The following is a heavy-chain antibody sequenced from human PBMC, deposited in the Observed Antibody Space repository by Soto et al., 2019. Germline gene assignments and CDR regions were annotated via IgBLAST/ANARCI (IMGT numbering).Heavy chain of an antibody. CDR3: ARGGQDFWSGPFDY. CDR1: GGSISNYY. Sequence: PSETLSLTCTVSGGSISNYYCNWIRQPAGKGLEWIGRIDTSGSTNYNPSLKSRVTMSVDTSKQEFSLKLSSVTAADTALSYCARGGQDFWSGPFDYWGRGARVTVSS. J-gene: IGHJ4*02. V-gene: IGHV4-4*07. D-gene: IGHD3-3*01. CDR2: IDTSGST.